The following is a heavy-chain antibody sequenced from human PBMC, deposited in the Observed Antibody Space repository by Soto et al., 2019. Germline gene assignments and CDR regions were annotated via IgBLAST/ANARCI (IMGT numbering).Heavy chain of an antibody. Sequence: QVQLVQSGAEVKKPGSSVKVSCKASGCTFSSYAISWVRQAPGHGLEWLGVIIPIFGTAHYAQKFQSIVTITADKSTSTAYMELSSRRSEDTAVYYCAREGGSGSYYNPPLDSCGQGTLVTVSS. CDR2: IIPIFGTA. J-gene: IGHJ4*02. V-gene: IGHV1-69*06. CDR3: AREGGSGSYYNPPLDS. D-gene: IGHD3-10*01. CDR1: GCTFSSYA.